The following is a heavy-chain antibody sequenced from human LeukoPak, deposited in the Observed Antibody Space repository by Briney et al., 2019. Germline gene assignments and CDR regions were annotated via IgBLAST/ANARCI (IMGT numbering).Heavy chain of an antibody. D-gene: IGHD5-24*01. Sequence: GGSLRLSCTASGFTFSNYWMHWVRRVPGKGLVWVSRIKIDGSGTIYADSVQGRFTISRDNAKNTLYLQMNSLRGEDTAVYYCARDGYSRNILDIWGQGTKVTVSS. J-gene: IGHJ3*02. CDR3: ARDGYSRNILDI. V-gene: IGHV3-74*01. CDR2: IKIDGSGT. CDR1: GFTFSNYW.